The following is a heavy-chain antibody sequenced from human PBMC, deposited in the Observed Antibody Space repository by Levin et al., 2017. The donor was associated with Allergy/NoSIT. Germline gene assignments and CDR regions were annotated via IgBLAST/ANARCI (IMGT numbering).Heavy chain of an antibody. CDR1: GGSFSGYY. CDR3: AKSSSWYRDDAFDI. CDR2: INHSGST. D-gene: IGHD6-13*01. Sequence: GSLRLSCAVYGGSFSGYYWSWIRQPPGKGLEWIGEINHSGSTNYNPSLKSRVTISVDTSKNQFSLKLSSVTAADTAVYYCAKSSSWYRDDAFDIWGQGTMVTVSS. V-gene: IGHV4-34*01. J-gene: IGHJ3*02.